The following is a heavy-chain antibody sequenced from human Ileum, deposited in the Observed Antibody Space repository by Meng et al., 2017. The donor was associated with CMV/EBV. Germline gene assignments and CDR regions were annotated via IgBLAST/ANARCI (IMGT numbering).Heavy chain of an antibody. V-gene: IGHV3-30-3*01. CDR2: ISYDGSNK. CDR1: GFTFSSYA. J-gene: IGHJ3*02. CDR3: ARAVTIFDAFDI. Sequence: GESLKISCAASGFTFSSYAMHWVRQAPGKGLEWVAVISYDGSNKYYADSVKGRFTISRDNSKNTLYLQMNSLRAEDTAVYYCARAVTIFDAFDIWGQGKMVTVSS. D-gene: IGHD3-9*01.